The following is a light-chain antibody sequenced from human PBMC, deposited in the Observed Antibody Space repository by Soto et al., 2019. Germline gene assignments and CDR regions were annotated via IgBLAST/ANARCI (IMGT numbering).Light chain of an antibody. CDR2: GAS. V-gene: IGKV3-15*01. J-gene: IGKJ1*01. CDR1: QSVSSN. Sequence: EIVMTQSPATLSVSPGERATLSCRASQSVSSNLAWYQQRPGQAPRLLIHGASTRATGIPARFSGGGSGTEFTLTISSLQSEDFAVYYCQQYNKWWTFGQGTKVEIK. CDR3: QQYNKWWT.